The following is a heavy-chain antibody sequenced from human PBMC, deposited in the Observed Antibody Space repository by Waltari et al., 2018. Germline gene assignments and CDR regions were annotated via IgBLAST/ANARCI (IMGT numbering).Heavy chain of an antibody. J-gene: IGHJ3*02. CDR3: ARWAMIKAFDI. Sequence: QVQLQESGPGLVKPSETLSLTCAVSGYSISSGYYWGWIRQPPGKGLEWIGSIYHSGSTYYNPSLKSRVTISVDTSKNQFSLKLSSVTAADTAVYYCARWAMIKAFDIWGQGTMVTVSS. D-gene: IGHD3-22*01. V-gene: IGHV4-38-2*01. CDR1: GYSISSGYY. CDR2: IYHSGST.